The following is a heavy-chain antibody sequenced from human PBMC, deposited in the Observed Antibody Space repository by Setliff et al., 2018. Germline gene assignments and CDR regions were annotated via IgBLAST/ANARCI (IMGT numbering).Heavy chain of an antibody. J-gene: IGHJ3*02. D-gene: IGHD6-19*01. V-gene: IGHV4-61*01. CDR2: IYYSGST. Sequence: SETLSLTCTVSGGSISSSSYYWSWIRQPPGKGLEWIGYIYYSGSTNYNPSLKSRVTISVDTSKNQFSLKLSSVTAAGTAVYYCARAGLGYSSGWYGHDAFDIWGQGTMVTVSS. CDR1: GGSISSSSYY. CDR3: ARAGLGYSSGWYGHDAFDI.